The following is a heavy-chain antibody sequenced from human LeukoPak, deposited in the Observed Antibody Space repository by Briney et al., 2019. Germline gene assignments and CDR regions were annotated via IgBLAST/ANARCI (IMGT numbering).Heavy chain of an antibody. CDR2: ICYSGST. CDR3: ATTTYPGYSSGWYTV. D-gene: IGHD6-19*01. V-gene: IGHV4-39*01. CDR1: GGSISSSSYY. J-gene: IGHJ4*02. Sequence: KASETLSLTCTVSGGSISSSSYYWGWIRQPPGKGLEWIGSICYSGSTYYNPSLKSRFTISVDTSKNQFSLKLSSVTAADTAVYYCATTTYPGYSSGWYTVWGQGTLVTVSS.